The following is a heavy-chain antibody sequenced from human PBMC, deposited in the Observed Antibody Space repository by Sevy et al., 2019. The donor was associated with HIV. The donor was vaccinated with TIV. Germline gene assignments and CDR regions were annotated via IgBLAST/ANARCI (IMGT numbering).Heavy chain of an antibody. D-gene: IGHD1-26*01. CDR3: ARGIVGDY. Sequence: ASVRISCNASGYIFTSYDINWVRQAIGQRLEWMGWMNPDSGNTGYAQKFQGRVTMTWNTSISTAYMELNSLRSEDTAVYYSARGIVGDYWGQGTLVTVSS. CDR2: MNPDSGNT. J-gene: IGHJ4*02. CDR1: GYIFTSYD. V-gene: IGHV1-8*01.